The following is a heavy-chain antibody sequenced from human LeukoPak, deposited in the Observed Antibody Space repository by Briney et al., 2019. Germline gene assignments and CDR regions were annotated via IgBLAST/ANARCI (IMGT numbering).Heavy chain of an antibody. J-gene: IGHJ5*02. Sequence: ASVKVSCKASGGTFSSYTIRWVRQAPGQRLEWMGRIILILGIAKYAQKFQGRVTITADKSTSTAYMELSSLRSEDTAVYYCARDPITGAADNWFDPWGEGTLVTVSS. CDR1: GGTFSSYT. D-gene: IGHD6-19*01. V-gene: IGHV1-69*04. CDR2: IILILGIA. CDR3: ARDPITGAADNWFDP.